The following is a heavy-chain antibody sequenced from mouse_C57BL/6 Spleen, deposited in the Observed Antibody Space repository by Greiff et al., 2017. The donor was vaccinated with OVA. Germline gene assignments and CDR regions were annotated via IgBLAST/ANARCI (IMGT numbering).Heavy chain of an antibody. D-gene: IGHD2-5*01. Sequence: EVQLQQSGTVLARPGASVKMSCKTSGYTFTSYWMHWVKQRPGQGLEWIGAIYPGNSDTSYNQKFKGKAKLTAVTSASTAYMELSSLTNEDSAVYYCTRWALHSKKSSYAMDYWGQGTSVTVSS. CDR2: IYPGNSDT. CDR1: GYTFTSYW. V-gene: IGHV1-5*01. CDR3: TRWALHSKKSSYAMDY. J-gene: IGHJ4*01.